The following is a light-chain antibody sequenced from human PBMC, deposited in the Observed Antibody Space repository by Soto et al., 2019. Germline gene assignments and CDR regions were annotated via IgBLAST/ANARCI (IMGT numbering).Light chain of an antibody. CDR1: SSNIGAGYD. CDR3: QSYDSSLSGWV. V-gene: IGLV1-40*01. CDR2: GNS. J-gene: IGLJ3*02. Sequence: QSVLTQPPSVSWTPGQRVTISCTRSSSNIGAGYDVHWYQQLPGTAPKLLIYGNSNRPSGVPDRFSGSKSGTSASLAITGLQAEDEADYYCQSYDSSLSGWVFGGGTKVTVL.